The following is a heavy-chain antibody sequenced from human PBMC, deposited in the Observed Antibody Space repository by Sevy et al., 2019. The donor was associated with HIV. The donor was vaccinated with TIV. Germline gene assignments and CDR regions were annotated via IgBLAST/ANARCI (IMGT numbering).Heavy chain of an antibody. Sequence: GGALRLSCVVSGFSFSNYWMTWVRQAPGKGLEWVANIKPDGSVKSYVDSVKGRFTISRDNAKNSLSLQMNSLSAEDTAVYYCARDTNYFYVDVWGKGTTLTVSS. CDR3: ARDTNYFYVDV. D-gene: IGHD1-1*01. V-gene: IGHV3-7*01. CDR2: IKPDGSVK. CDR1: GFSFSNYW. J-gene: IGHJ6*03.